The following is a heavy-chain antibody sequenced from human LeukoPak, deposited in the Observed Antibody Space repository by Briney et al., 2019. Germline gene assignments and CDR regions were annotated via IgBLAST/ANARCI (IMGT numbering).Heavy chain of an antibody. J-gene: IGHJ6*03. D-gene: IGHD4-11*01. CDR3: ATSAGDYRAGHYYYMGV. CDR2: INPNVAGT. CDR1: GYTFTGYN. V-gene: IGHV1-2*02. Sequence: ASVKVSCKASGYTFTGYNFHWVRQAPGQGLEWMGWINPNVAGTNYAQKFLGGVTLTWDTSISTAYMELNRLTSDDTAVYYCATSAGDYRAGHYYYMGVWGKGTSVTVSS.